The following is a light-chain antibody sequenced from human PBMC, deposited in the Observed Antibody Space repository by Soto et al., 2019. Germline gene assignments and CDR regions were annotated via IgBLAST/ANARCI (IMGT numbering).Light chain of an antibody. CDR1: SSDVGGSNY. V-gene: IGLV2-14*01. J-gene: IGLJ2*01. CDR2: EVS. Sequence: QPASVSGSPGQSITISCTGTSSDVGGSNYVSWYQQHPGKAPKLMIYEVSNRPSGVSNRFSGSKSGNTASLTISGLQAEDEADYYCSSSTSSSTLVFGGGTKLTVL. CDR3: SSSTSSSTLV.